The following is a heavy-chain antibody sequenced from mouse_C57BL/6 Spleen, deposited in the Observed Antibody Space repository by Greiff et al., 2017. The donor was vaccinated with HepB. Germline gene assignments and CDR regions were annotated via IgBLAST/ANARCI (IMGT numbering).Heavy chain of an antibody. Sequence: VQLQQSGPGLVQPSQSLSITCTVSGFSLTSYGVHWVRQSPGKGLEWLGVIWSGGSTDYNAAFISRLSISKDNSTSQVFFKMNSLQADDTAIYYYYRNGYYDYGAWFAYWGQGTLVTVSA. V-gene: IGHV2-2*01. CDR1: GFSLTSYG. D-gene: IGHD2-4*01. J-gene: IGHJ3*01. CDR2: IWSGGST. CDR3: YRNGYYDYGAWFAY.